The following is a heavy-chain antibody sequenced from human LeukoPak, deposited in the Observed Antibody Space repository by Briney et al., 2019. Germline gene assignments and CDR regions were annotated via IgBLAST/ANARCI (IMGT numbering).Heavy chain of an antibody. Sequence: GGPLRLSCAASGFTFSSYAMSWVRQAPGKGLEWVSAISGSGGSKYYADSVKGRFTISRDNSKNPLYPQMNSLRAEDTAVYYCAKDRGYGGTIPKYYFDYWGQGTLVTVSS. CDR2: ISGSGGSK. D-gene: IGHD3-9*01. J-gene: IGHJ4*02. CDR1: GFTFSSYA. V-gene: IGHV3-23*01. CDR3: AKDRGYGGTIPKYYFDY.